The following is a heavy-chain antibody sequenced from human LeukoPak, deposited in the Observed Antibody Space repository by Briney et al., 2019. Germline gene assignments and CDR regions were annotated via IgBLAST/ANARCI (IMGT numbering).Heavy chain of an antibody. CDR2: ISSSSSYI. J-gene: IGHJ4*02. CDR1: GFTFSSYS. CDR3: ARDQGFLDY. V-gene: IGHV3-21*01. Sequence: PGGSLRLSCVASGFTFSSYSMNWVRQTPGKGLEWVSSISSSSSYIYYVDSVKGRFTISRDNAKNSLYLQMNSLRAEDTAVYHCARDQGFLDYWGQETLVTVSS. D-gene: IGHD3-3*01.